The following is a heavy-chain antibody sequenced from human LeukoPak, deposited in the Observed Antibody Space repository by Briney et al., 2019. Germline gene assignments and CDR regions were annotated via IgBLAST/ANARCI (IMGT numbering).Heavy chain of an antibody. D-gene: IGHD2-8*01. J-gene: IGHJ4*02. CDR1: GFTFCSYS. Sequence: GVPLTLSCAASGFTFCSYSMKWLRQAPGKALVWVSSISSSSRYIYYTDPVKRRFTISRHNAKNSLYLQMHSLRAEDTAVYDCASTGRYCTNGVCYQHFDYWGQGTLVTVSS. CDR3: ASTGRYCTNGVCYQHFDY. CDR2: ISSSSRYI. V-gene: IGHV3-21*01.